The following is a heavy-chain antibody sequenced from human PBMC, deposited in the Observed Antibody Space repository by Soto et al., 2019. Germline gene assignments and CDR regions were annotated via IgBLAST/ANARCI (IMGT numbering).Heavy chain of an antibody. CDR1: GGSFSGYY. CDR2: INHSGST. CDR3: AKYYDFWSGYENWFDP. D-gene: IGHD3-3*01. Sequence: SETLSLTCAVYGGSFSGYYWSWIRQPPGKGLEWIGEINHSGSTNYNPSLKSRVTISVDTSKNQFSLKLSSVTAADTAVYYCAKYYDFWSGYENWFDPWGQGTLVTVSS. V-gene: IGHV4-34*01. J-gene: IGHJ5*02.